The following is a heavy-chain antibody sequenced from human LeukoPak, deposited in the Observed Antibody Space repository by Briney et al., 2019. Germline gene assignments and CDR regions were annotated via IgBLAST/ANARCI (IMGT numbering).Heavy chain of an antibody. V-gene: IGHV3-23*01. CDR3: ARDPNGDYIGAFDM. CDR2: IRGGGGSA. J-gene: IGHJ3*02. CDR1: GFTFSAYA. D-gene: IGHD4-17*01. Sequence: SGGSLRLSCTASGFTFSAYAMMWVRQAPGKGPEWVSAIRGGGGSAFYADSVKGRFTISRDNSKYTLFLQMNSLRAEDTAVYYCARDPNGDYIGAFDMWGPGTMVTVSS.